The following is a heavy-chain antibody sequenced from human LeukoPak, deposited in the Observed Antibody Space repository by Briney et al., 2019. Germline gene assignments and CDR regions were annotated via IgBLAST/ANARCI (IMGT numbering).Heavy chain of an antibody. CDR1: GYTFTGYY. V-gene: IGHV1-2*02. Sequence: VASVKVSCKASGYTFTGYYMHWVRQAPGQGLEWMGWINPNSGGTNYAQKFQGRVTMTRDTSISTAYMELSRLRSDDTAVYYCARGDVLRYFDWLLGIDYWGQGTLVTVSS. CDR2: INPNSGGT. J-gene: IGHJ4*02. D-gene: IGHD3-9*01. CDR3: ARGDVLRYFDWLLGIDY.